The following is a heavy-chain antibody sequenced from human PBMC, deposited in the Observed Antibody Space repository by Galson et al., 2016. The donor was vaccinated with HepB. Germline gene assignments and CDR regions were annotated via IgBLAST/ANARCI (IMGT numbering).Heavy chain of an antibody. CDR1: GYTFTSYD. CDR2: MNPNSGNT. D-gene: IGHD4-17*01. J-gene: IGHJ6*04. CDR3: ARDPGLRNGMGG. Sequence: SCKASGYTFTSYDINWVRQATGQGLEWMGWMNPNSGNTGYAQKFQGRVTMTGNTSISTAYMELSSLRTEDTAVYFCARDPGLRNGMGGWGKGTTVTVSS. V-gene: IGHV1-8*01.